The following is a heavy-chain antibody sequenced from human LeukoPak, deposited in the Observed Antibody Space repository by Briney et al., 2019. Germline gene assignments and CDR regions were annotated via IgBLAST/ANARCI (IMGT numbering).Heavy chain of an antibody. D-gene: IGHD3-10*01. V-gene: IGHV4-39*07. CDR1: GGSISSSSYY. Sequence: SETLSLTCTVSGGSISSSSYYWGWIRQPPGKGLEWIGSIYYSGSTYYNPSLKSRVTISVDTSKNQFSLKLSSVTAADTAVYYCARGPVGSGSSWGQGTLVTVSS. CDR3: ARGPVGSGSS. J-gene: IGHJ5*02. CDR2: IYYSGST.